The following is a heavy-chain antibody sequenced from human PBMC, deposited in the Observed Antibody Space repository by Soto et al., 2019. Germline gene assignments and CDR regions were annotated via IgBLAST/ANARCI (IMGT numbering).Heavy chain of an antibody. CDR2: LTDTGGST. D-gene: IGHD3-16*01. Sequence: LTCVDSTSNLKNYAMAWVRQAPGKGLEWVSALTDTGGSTYYAASVKGRFTISRDNSRNTLFLQMDRLRVDDTAVYYCAKIKGAITFLHFDTWGQGTLVTVSS. CDR3: AKIKGAITFLHFDT. CDR1: TSNLKNYA. V-gene: IGHV3-23*01. J-gene: IGHJ4*02.